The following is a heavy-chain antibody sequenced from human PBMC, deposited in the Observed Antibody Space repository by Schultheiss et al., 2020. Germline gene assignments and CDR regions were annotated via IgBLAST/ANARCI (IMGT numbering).Heavy chain of an antibody. Sequence: SETLSLTCAVYGGSFSGYYWSWIRQPPGKGLEWIGSIYYSGSTYYNPSLKSRVTISVDTSKNQFSLKLSSVTAADTAVYYCARIYRTGANWFDPWGQGTLVTVSA. V-gene: IGHV4-59*12. CDR2: IYYSGST. D-gene: IGHD1-26*01. J-gene: IGHJ5*02. CDR3: ARIYRTGANWFDP. CDR1: GGSFSGYY.